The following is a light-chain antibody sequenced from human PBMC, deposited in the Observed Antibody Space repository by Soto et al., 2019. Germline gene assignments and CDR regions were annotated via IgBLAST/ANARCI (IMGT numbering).Light chain of an antibody. Sequence: DIQMTQSPSLLSASVGDRVTITCQASQHISNYLNWYQQKPGEAPKLLIYDASNLETGVSTRFSGSGFGTDFTFTISSLQPEDIATYYCQQYDNVPPITFGQGTRLEIK. J-gene: IGKJ5*01. CDR2: DAS. CDR1: QHISNY. V-gene: IGKV1-33*01. CDR3: QQYDNVPPIT.